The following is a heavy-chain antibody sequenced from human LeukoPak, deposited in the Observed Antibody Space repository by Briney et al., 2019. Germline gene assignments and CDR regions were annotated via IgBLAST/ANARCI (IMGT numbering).Heavy chain of an antibody. D-gene: IGHD3-16*01. CDR3: ARQPPIMRAFDI. CDR1: GYTFSSHY. CDR2: INPSGGRT. V-gene: IGHV1-46*01. Sequence: ASVKVSCKAFGYTFSSHYIHCVRQAPGQGLEWMGVINPSGGRTTYAQKFQGRVTMTRDTSTSTVYMELSSLRSEDTAVYCCARQPPIMRAFDIWGQGTMVTVSS. J-gene: IGHJ3*02.